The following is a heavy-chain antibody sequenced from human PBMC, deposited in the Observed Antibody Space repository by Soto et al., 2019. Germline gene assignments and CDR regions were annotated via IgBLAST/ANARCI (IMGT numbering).Heavy chain of an antibody. CDR1: GYTFTGYA. J-gene: IGHJ4*02. Sequence: ASVKVSCKASGYTFTGYAMHWVRQAPGQRLEWMGWINAGNGNTKYSQKFQGRVTITRDTSASTAYMELSSLRSEDTAVYYCARAVAVAADFDCWGQGTLVTVSS. V-gene: IGHV1-3*01. CDR2: INAGNGNT. D-gene: IGHD6-19*01. CDR3: ARAVAVAADFDC.